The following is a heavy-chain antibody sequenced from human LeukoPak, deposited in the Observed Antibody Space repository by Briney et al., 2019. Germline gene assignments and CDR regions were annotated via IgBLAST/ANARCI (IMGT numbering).Heavy chain of an antibody. Sequence: SQTLSLTCTLSGGSISSGDSYWSRLREPPGKGLEWIGYIYYSGRPCYNPSLKSRVTISVDTSKNQFSLKLSSVTAADTAVYYCARVVVDAFDIWGQGTMVTVSS. D-gene: IGHD2-15*01. CDR2: IYYSGRP. CDR1: GGSISSGDSY. V-gene: IGHV4-30-4*01. CDR3: ARVVVDAFDI. J-gene: IGHJ3*02.